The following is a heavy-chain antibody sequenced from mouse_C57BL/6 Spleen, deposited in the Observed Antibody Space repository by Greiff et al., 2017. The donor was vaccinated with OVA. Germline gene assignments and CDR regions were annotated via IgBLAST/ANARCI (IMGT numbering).Heavy chain of an antibody. CDR1: GYTFTSYW. Sequence: QVQLQQPGTELVKPGASAKLSCKASGYTFTSYWMHWVKQRPGQGLEWIGNINPSNGGTNYNEKFKSKATLTVDKSSSTAYMQLSSLTSEDSAVYYCARGDYYYGSSYGFAYWGQGTLVTVSA. CDR3: ARGDYYYGSSYGFAY. J-gene: IGHJ3*01. V-gene: IGHV1-53*01. CDR2: INPSNGGT. D-gene: IGHD1-1*01.